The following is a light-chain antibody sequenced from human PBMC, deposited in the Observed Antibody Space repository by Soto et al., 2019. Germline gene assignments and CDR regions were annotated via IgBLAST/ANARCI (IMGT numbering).Light chain of an antibody. Sequence: QAVLTQPPSASGTPGQKVTISCSGSSSNIGDNYVYWHQQLPGTAPKLLIYRNNQRPSGVPDRFSGSKSGTSASLAISGLRSEDESDYSCAAWDDSLTGYVFGPGTKVTVL. CDR1: SSNIGDNY. CDR2: RNN. J-gene: IGLJ1*01. CDR3: AAWDDSLTGYV. V-gene: IGLV1-47*01.